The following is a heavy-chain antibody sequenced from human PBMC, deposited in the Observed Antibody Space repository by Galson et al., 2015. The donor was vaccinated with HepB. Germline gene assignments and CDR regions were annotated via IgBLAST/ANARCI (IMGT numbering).Heavy chain of an antibody. CDR3: ARGYDYGDYPTFDY. J-gene: IGHJ4*02. Sequence: SLRLSCAASGFTFSSYGMHWVRQAPGKGLEWVAVIWYDGSNKYYADSVKGRFTISRDNSKNTLYLQMNSLRAEDTAVYYCARGYDYGDYPTFDYWGQGTLVTVSS. CDR2: IWYDGSNK. D-gene: IGHD4-17*01. CDR1: GFTFSSYG. V-gene: IGHV3-33*01.